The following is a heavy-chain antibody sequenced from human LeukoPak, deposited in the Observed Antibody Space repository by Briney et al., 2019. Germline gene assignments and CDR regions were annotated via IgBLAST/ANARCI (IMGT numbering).Heavy chain of an antibody. CDR3: ARGEEDYGDYYGMDV. CDR1: GGSISSGGYY. Sequence: SETLSLTCTVSGGSISSGGYYWSWIRQHPGKGLEWIGYIYYSGSTYYNPSLKSRVTISVDTSKNQFSLKLSSVTAADTAVYYCARGEEDYGDYYGMDVWGQGTTVTVSS. D-gene: IGHD4-17*01. V-gene: IGHV4-31*03. J-gene: IGHJ6*02. CDR2: IYYSGST.